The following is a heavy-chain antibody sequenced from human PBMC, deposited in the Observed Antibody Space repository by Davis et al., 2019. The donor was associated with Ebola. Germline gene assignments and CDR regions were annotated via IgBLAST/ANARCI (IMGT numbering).Heavy chain of an antibody. CDR3: ARGIAVDQPWY. CDR2: ISGSGGST. J-gene: IGHJ4*02. V-gene: IGHV3-23*01. D-gene: IGHD2-21*01. CDR1: GFTFSSYA. Sequence: PGGSLRLSCAASGFTFSSYAMSWVRQAPGKGLEWVSAISGSGGSTDYADSVKGRFTISRDNAKNTLYLQMNSLRPEDTAVYYCARGIAVDQPWYWGQGTLVTVSS.